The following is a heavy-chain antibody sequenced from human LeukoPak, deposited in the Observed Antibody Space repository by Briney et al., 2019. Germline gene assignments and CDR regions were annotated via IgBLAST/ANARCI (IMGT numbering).Heavy chain of an antibody. V-gene: IGHV3-48*03. CDR3: ARVRGSYNYGMDV. J-gene: IGHJ6*02. D-gene: IGHD3-16*01. CDR2: ISHSGRTI. Sequence: GGSLRLSCAASGFTFSNYELNWVRQAPGKGLEWVSYISHSGRTIYSADSVKGRFTVSRDNAKNSLYLQMNSLRDEDTAVYYCARVRGSYNYGMDVWGQGTTVTVS. CDR1: GFTFSNYE.